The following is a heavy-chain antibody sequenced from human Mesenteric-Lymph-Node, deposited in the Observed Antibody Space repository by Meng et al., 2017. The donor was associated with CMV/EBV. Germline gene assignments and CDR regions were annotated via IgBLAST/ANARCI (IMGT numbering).Heavy chain of an antibody. CDR2: IRYDGSDE. D-gene: IGHD6-13*01. CDR3: AKVPLRGAAAYFDY. Sequence: GESLKISCAASGFSFSSYGMNWVRQAPGEGLEWVAFIRYDGSDEYYADSVKGRFTMSRDNSKNTLYLQMNSLRAEDTAVYYCAKVPLRGAAAYFDYWGQGTLVTVSS. CDR1: GFSFSSYG. V-gene: IGHV3-30*02. J-gene: IGHJ4*02.